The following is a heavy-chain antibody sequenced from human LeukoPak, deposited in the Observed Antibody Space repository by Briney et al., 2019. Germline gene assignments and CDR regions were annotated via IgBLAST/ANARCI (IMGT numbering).Heavy chain of an antibody. Sequence: GGSLRLSCAASGFTFSTYGMHWVRQAPGKGLERVAVISYDGSSKYYADSVKGRFTISRDNSKNTLYLQMNNLRTEDTAVFYCAKDQWYCSGGSCYGVDYWGQGTLVTVSS. CDR2: ISYDGSSK. CDR1: GFTFSTYG. J-gene: IGHJ4*02. V-gene: IGHV3-30*18. D-gene: IGHD2-15*01. CDR3: AKDQWYCSGGSCYGVDY.